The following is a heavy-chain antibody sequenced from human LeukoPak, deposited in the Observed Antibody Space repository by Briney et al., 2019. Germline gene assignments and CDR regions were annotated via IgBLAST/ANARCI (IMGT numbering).Heavy chain of an antibody. Sequence: PGGSLRLSCAASGFTFSDYYMTWIRQAPGKGLEWISYISSSGSTVFLADSVKGRFTISRDNAKNSLYLQMNSLRADDTAVYYCARETILAVAGDFWGQGTLVTVSS. J-gene: IGHJ4*02. CDR1: GFTFSDYY. D-gene: IGHD6-19*01. CDR2: ISSSGSTV. V-gene: IGHV3-11*04. CDR3: ARETILAVAGDF.